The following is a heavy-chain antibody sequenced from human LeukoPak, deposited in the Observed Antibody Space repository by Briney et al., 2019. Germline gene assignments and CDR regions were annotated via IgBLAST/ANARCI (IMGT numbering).Heavy chain of an antibody. V-gene: IGHV4-31*03. CDR3: EVSAYCGGACYVDF. CDR2: IYHSGST. CDR1: GDSITNDKYY. D-gene: IGHD2-21*02. Sequence: SETLSLTCSVSGDSITNDKYYWSWIRQHPGKGLEWLGYIYHSGSTNYNPSFKSRVTLSIDTSKSQFSLNLSSVTAADTAVYYCEVSAYCGGACYVDFWGQGTLVTVSS. J-gene: IGHJ4*02.